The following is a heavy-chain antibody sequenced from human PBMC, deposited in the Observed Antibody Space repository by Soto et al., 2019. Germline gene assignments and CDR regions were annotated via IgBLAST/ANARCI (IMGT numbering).Heavy chain of an antibody. CDR1: GFTFSTYA. J-gene: IGHJ4*02. Sequence: GGSLRLSCAASGFTFSTYAVHWVRQAPGKGLEWVAVISNDESKKYYANSVKGRFTISRDNSNNTGYLQMNSLRREDTAIYYCARSIAVAGLDYWGPGTPVTVSS. D-gene: IGHD6-19*01. V-gene: IGHV3-30-3*01. CDR2: ISNDESKK. CDR3: ARSIAVAGLDY.